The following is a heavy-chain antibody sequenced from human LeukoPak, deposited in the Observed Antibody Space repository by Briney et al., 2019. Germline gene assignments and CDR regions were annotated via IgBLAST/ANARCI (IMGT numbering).Heavy chain of an antibody. CDR1: GFSFSGHW. CDR3: ARGPNSNWSGLDL. CDR2: ISPTRSTT. V-gene: IGHV3-74*01. Sequence: PGGSLRLSCTASGFSFSGHWMHWARQLPGKGLVWVSRISPTRSTTSYADSVKGRFTVSRDNAKNTLYLQVNNLRAEDTAVYYCARGPNSNWSGLDLWGQGTLLTVSS. J-gene: IGHJ5*02. D-gene: IGHD6-6*01.